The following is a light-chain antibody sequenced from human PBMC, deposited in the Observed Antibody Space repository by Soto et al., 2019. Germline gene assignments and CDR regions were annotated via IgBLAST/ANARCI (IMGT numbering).Light chain of an antibody. V-gene: IGKV1-5*01. J-gene: IGKJ1*01. CDR2: DVS. CDR3: QQFNLGWT. Sequence: DIPMTQSPSTLSASVGDRVTITCRASQSVRGSLAWYQQQPGKAPKLLIYDVSNLESGVPSRFSAVGSGTEITLSISILQPGGFDTYYCQQFNLGWTLGQVNRVDLK. CDR1: QSVRGS.